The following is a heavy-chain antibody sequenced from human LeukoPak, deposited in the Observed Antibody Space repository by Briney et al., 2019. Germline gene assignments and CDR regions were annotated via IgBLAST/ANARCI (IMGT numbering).Heavy chain of an antibody. CDR1: GFTFSSYA. J-gene: IGHJ5*02. CDR3: ARSGFEWLKGPWFDP. D-gene: IGHD6-19*01. V-gene: IGHV4-34*01. Sequence: GSLRLSCAASGFTFSSYAMSWIRQPPGKGLEWIGEINHSGSTNYNPSLKSRVTISVDTSKNQFSLKLSSVTAADTAVYYCARSGFEWLKGPWFDPWGQGTLVTVSS. CDR2: INHSGST.